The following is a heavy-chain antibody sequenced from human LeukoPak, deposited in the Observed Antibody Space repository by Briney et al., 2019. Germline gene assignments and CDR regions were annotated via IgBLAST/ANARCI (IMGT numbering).Heavy chain of an antibody. CDR1: GFTFDDYV. CDR2: INWNGGST. Sequence: GGSLRLSCAASGFTFDDYVMTWVRQTPGKGLEWVSTINWNGGSTAYADSVKGRFTISRDNAKNSLYLQMNSLRAEDAAVYYCAKEDCSGGRCYSLHYWGQGTLVTVSS. J-gene: IGHJ4*02. CDR3: AKEDCSGGRCYSLHY. D-gene: IGHD2-15*01. V-gene: IGHV3-20*04.